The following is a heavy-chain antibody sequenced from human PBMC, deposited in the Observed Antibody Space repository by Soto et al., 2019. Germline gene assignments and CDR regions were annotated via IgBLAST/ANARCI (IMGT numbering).Heavy chain of an antibody. CDR2: IYANGGAT. Sequence: HPGGSLRLSCAASGFTFSNYDMFWVRQAPGKGLEWVSTIYANGGATYYADSVKGRFTISRDNSKNILFLQMNSLRAEDTAVYFCAKNLIRGDGYIDFDYWGQGTLVTVSS. V-gene: IGHV3-23*01. CDR3: AKNLIRGDGYIDFDY. J-gene: IGHJ4*02. CDR1: GFTFSNYD. D-gene: IGHD3-10*01.